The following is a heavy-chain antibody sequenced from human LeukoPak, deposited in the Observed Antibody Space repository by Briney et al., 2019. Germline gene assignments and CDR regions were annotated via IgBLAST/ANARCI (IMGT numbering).Heavy chain of an antibody. J-gene: IGHJ4*02. CDR2: LSAAGRTI. Sequence: GGSLRLSCAASGFALTSYSMNWVRQAPGKGLEWISYLSAAGRTIYYADSVQGRFSISRDTAKNTVSLQMGSLRADDTAVYYCARGGYTYGLDSWGQGVLVAVSS. CDR3: ARGGYTYGLDS. D-gene: IGHD5-18*01. CDR1: GFALTSYS. V-gene: IGHV3-48*01.